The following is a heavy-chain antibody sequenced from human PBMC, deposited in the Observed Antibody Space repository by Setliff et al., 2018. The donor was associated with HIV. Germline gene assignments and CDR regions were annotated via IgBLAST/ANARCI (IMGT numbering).Heavy chain of an antibody. Sequence: ASVKVSCKASGGAFTSYAFSWVRQAPGKGLEWMGGFDPEDGNTIYAQKFQGRVTMTADTSTDTAYMELSSLRSEDTAVYYCATVSHTNVAAHDAFDIWGQGTMVTVSS. CDR3: ATVSHTNVAAHDAFDI. D-gene: IGHD6-19*01. V-gene: IGHV1-24*01. J-gene: IGHJ3*02. CDR2: FDPEDGNT. CDR1: GGAFTSYA.